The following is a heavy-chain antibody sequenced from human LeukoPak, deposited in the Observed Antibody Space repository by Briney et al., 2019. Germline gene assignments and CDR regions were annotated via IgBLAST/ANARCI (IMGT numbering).Heavy chain of an antibody. D-gene: IGHD1-1*01. CDR3: TTTGFPNDY. CDR2: INHSGST. V-gene: IGHV4-34*03. Sequence: SETLSLTCAVYGGSFSGYYWSWIRQPPGKGLEWIGEINHSGSTNYNPSLKSRVTISVDTSKNQFSLKLSSVTAADTAVYYCTTTGFPNDYWGQGTLVTVSS. CDR1: GGSFSGYY. J-gene: IGHJ4*02.